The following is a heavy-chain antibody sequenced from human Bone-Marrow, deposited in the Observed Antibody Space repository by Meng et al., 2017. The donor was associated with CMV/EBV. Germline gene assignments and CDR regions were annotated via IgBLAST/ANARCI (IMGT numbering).Heavy chain of an antibody. CDR1: GGSFSGYY. CDR3: ARGRYYDFWSGMSAYFDY. D-gene: IGHD3-3*01. Sequence: SETLSLTCAVDGGSFSGYYWSWIRQPPGKGLEWIGEINHSGSTNYNPSLKSRVTISVDTSKNQFSLKLSSVTAADTAVYYCARGRYYDFWSGMSAYFDYWGQGTLVTVSS. V-gene: IGHV4-34*01. J-gene: IGHJ4*02. CDR2: INHSGST.